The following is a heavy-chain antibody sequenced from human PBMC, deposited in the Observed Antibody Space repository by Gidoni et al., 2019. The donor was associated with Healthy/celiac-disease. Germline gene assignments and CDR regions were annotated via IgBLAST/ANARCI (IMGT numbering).Heavy chain of an antibody. Sequence: QVQLVESGGGVVQPGRSLRLSCAASGFTFSSYGMHWVRQAPGKGLEWVAVIWYDGSNKYYADSVKGRFTISRDNSKNTLYLRMNSLRAEDTAVYYCARDQSYSSSSARGYWGQGTLVTVSS. CDR1: GFTFSSYG. CDR2: IWYDGSNK. D-gene: IGHD6-6*01. CDR3: ARDQSYSSSSARGY. V-gene: IGHV3-33*01. J-gene: IGHJ4*02.